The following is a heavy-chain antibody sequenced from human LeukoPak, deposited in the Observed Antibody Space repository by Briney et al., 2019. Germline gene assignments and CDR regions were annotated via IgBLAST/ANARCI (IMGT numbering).Heavy chain of an antibody. J-gene: IGHJ4*02. D-gene: IGHD3-3*01. CDR2: ISGSGGST. Sequence: PGGSLRLSCAASGFTFSSYAMSWVRQAPGKGLEWVSAISGSGGSTYYADSVKGRFTISRDNSKNTLYLQMNSLRAEDAAVYYCARDQTDDFWSGLTGGYFDYWGQGILVTVSS. CDR1: GFTFSSYA. V-gene: IGHV3-23*01. CDR3: ARDQTDDFWSGLTGGYFDY.